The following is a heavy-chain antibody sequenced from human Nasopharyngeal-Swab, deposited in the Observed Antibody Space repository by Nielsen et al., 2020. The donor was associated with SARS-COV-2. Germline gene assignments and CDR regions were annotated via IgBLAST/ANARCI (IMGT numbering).Heavy chain of an antibody. Sequence: SETLSLTCTVSGGSISSGSYYWSWIRQPAGKGLEWIGRIYTSGSTNYNPSLKSRVTISVDTSKNQFSLKLSSVTAADTAVYYCARVYYDSSGYREDWGQGTLVTVPS. V-gene: IGHV4-61*02. J-gene: IGHJ4*02. CDR2: IYTSGST. CDR3: ARVYYDSSGYRED. CDR1: GGSISSGSYY. D-gene: IGHD3-22*01.